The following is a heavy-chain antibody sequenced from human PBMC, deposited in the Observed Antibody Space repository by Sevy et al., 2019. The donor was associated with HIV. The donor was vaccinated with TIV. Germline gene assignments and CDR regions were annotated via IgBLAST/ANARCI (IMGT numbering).Heavy chain of an antibody. J-gene: IGHJ6*02. CDR3: AREVTEYYYGMDV. V-gene: IGHV1-18*01. CDR2: ISAYNRNT. Sequence: VPVKVSCKASGYTFTSYGISWVRQAPRQGLERKGWISAYNRNTNYAQKLQGRVTMTTDISTSTAYMELRSLRSDDTAVYYRAREVTEYYYGMDVWGQGTTVSVSS. CDR1: GYTFTSYG.